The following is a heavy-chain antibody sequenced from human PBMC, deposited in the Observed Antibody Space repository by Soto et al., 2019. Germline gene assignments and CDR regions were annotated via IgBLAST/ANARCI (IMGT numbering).Heavy chain of an antibody. CDR2: ISYDGSNK. CDR3: ARIWKAGNCYDSSGYYYFDY. Sequence: QVQLVESGGGVVQPGRSLRLSCAASGFTFSSYAMHWVRQAPGKGLEWVAVISYDGSNKYYADSVKGRFTISRDNSKNTLYLQMNSLRAEDTAVYYCARIWKAGNCYDSSGYYYFDYWGQGTLVTVSS. J-gene: IGHJ4*02. CDR1: GFTFSSYA. V-gene: IGHV3-30-3*01. D-gene: IGHD3-22*01.